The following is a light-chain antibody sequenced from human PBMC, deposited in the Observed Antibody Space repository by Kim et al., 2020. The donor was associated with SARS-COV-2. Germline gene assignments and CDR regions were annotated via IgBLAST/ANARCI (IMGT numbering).Light chain of an antibody. CDR1: QGISSY. Sequence: DIQLTQSPSFLSASVGDRVTITCRASQGISSYLGWYQQKPGKAPKLLIYSASTLQSGVPSRFSGSGSGIKFTLTVSSLQPEDFATYYCQQLNTYPWTFGQGTKVDIK. V-gene: IGKV1-9*01. CDR3: QQLNTYPWT. CDR2: SAS. J-gene: IGKJ1*01.